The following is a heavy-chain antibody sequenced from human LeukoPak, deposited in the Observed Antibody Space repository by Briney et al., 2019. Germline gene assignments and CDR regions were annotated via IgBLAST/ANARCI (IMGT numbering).Heavy chain of an antibody. CDR2: INHSRST. V-gene: IGHV4-34*01. Sequence: SETLSLTCAVYGGSFRGYYWSWIRQPPGKGLEWIGEINHSRSTNYNPSLKSRVTISVDTSKNQFSLKLSSVTAADTAVYYCARSPYYDFWSGTYFDYWGQGTLVTVSS. CDR3: ARSPYYDFWSGTYFDY. CDR1: GGSFRGYY. J-gene: IGHJ4*02. D-gene: IGHD3-3*01.